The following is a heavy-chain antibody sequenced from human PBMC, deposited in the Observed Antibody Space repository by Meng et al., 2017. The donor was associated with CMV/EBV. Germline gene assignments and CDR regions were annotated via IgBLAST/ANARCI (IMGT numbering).Heavy chain of an antibody. D-gene: IGHD3-22*01. CDR1: GFSLNAYS. Sequence: GGSLRLSCAASGFSLNAYSLHWVRQAPGKGLDWVAVISYDGSNKYYADSVKGRSTISRDNSKKKIYLQMHSLRTEDTAMYYCARDSEGSDSSGRSPYYFDYWGQGTLVTVSS. CDR3: ARDSEGSDSSGRSPYYFDY. V-gene: IGHV3-30-3*01. J-gene: IGHJ4*01. CDR2: ISYDGSNK.